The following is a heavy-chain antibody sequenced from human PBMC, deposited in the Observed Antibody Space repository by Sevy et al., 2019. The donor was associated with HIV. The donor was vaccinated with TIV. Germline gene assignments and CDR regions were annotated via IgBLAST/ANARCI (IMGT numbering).Heavy chain of an antibody. CDR2: ISSSSTYI. Sequence: RSLRLSCAASGFTFSSYSMNWVRQAPGKGLQWVSSISSSSTYIYHADSVKGRFTISRDNAKNSLYLQMNSLRAEDTAVHYCARDWQLVPYWGQGTLVTVSS. CDR3: ARDWQLVPY. V-gene: IGHV3-21*01. D-gene: IGHD6-6*01. CDR1: GFTFSSYS. J-gene: IGHJ4*02.